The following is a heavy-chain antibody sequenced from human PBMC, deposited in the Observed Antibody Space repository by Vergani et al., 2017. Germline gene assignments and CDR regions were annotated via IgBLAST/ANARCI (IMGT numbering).Heavy chain of an antibody. CDR3: ARVAGTGGWFDP. V-gene: IGHV4-4*02. CDR1: GGSISNSNW. D-gene: IGHD6-19*01. CDR2: IYHSGST. Sequence: QVQLQESGPGLVKPSGTLSLTCAVPGGSISNSNWWSWVRQPPGKGQGWIGEIYHSGSTNYNPSLKSRVTISVDKSKNQFSLKLSAVTAADTAVYYCARVAGTGGWFDPWGQGTLVTVSS. J-gene: IGHJ5*02.